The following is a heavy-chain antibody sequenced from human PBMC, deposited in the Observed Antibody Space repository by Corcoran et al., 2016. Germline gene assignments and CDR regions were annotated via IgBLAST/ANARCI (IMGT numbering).Heavy chain of an antibody. CDR3: ARSIIAAAGSPPYFDY. V-gene: IGHV4-59*01. Sequence: QVQLQESGPGLVKPSETLSLTCTVSGGSISSYYWSWIRQPPGKGLEWIGYIYYSGSTNYNPSLKSRVTISVDTSKNQFSLKLSSVTAADTAVYYCARSIIAAAGSPPYFDYWGQGTLVTVSS. CDR2: IYYSGST. J-gene: IGHJ4*02. CDR1: GGSISSYY. D-gene: IGHD6-13*01.